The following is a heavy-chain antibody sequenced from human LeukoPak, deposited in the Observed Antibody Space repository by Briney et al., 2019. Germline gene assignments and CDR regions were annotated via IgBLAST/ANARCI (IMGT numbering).Heavy chain of an antibody. CDR2: FNPGNGDT. V-gene: IGHV1-3*01. J-gene: IGHJ6*02. D-gene: IGHD1-20*01. Sequence: GASVKVSCKASGYIFTNYAVQWVRQAPGQRLEWLGWFNPGNGDTRYSQKFQGRVTITSDTSATTAYMELNSLTAEDTAVYHCSRDRWHCPVNCDSVYYYSLDVWGQGTTVTVSS. CDR1: GYIFTNYA. CDR3: SRDRWHCPVNCDSVYYYSLDV.